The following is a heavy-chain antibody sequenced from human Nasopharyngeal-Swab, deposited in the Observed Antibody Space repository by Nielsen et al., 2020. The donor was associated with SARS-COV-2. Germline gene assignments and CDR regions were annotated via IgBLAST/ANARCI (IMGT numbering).Heavy chain of an antibody. CDR2: ISYDGSDK. CDR1: GFTFSSYA. Sequence: GESLKISCAASGFTFSSYAMHWVRQAPGKGLEWVAVISYDGSDKYYTDSVKGRFTISRDNSKKTLYLQMSSLRADDTAVYYCARGSIAVAGTFHFDYWGQGTLVTVSS. D-gene: IGHD6-19*01. CDR3: ARGSIAVAGTFHFDY. V-gene: IGHV3-30*03. J-gene: IGHJ4*02.